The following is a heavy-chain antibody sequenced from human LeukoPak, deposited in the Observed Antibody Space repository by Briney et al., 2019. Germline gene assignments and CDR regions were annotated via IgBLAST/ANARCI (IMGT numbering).Heavy chain of an antibody. Sequence: PSETLSLTCAVSGGSISSGGYYWSWIRQPPGKGLEWIGEINHSGSTNYNPSLKSRVTISVDTSKNQFSLKLSSVTAADTAVYYCARHWQVAYYGSGSYGYWGQGTLVTVSS. J-gene: IGHJ4*02. CDR1: GGSISSGGYY. V-gene: IGHV4-34*01. D-gene: IGHD3-10*01. CDR3: ARHWQVAYYGSGSYGY. CDR2: INHSGST.